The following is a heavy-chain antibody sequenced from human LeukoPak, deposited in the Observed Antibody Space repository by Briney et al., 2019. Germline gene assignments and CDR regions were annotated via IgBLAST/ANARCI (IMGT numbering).Heavy chain of an antibody. CDR3: AKDKRPVDFLGAFDI. CDR2: ISWNSGSI. V-gene: IGHV3-9*01. Sequence: GRSLRLSCVASGFTFDDYAMHWVRQAPGKGLEWVSGISWNSGSIGYADSVKGRFTISRDNAKNSLYLQMNSLRAEDTALYYCAKDKRPVDFLGAFDIWGQGTMVTVSS. J-gene: IGHJ3*02. D-gene: IGHD3-9*01. CDR1: GFTFDDYA.